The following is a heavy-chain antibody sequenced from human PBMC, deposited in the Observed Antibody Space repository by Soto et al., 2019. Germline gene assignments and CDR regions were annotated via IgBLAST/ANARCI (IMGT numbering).Heavy chain of an antibody. D-gene: IGHD1-7*01. CDR1: GFTFDDYA. CDR3: AKGTLELLSYYYYYMDV. V-gene: IGHV3-9*01. Sequence: GGSLRLSCAASGFTFDDYAMHWVRQAPGKGLEWVSGISWNSGSIGYADSVKGRFTISRDNAKNSLYLQMNSLRAEDTALYYCAKGTLELLSYYYYYMDVWGKGTTVTVSS. J-gene: IGHJ6*03. CDR2: ISWNSGSI.